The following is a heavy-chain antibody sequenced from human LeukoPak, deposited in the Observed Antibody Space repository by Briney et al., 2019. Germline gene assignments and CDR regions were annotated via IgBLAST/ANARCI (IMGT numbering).Heavy chain of an antibody. CDR3: ATDGVSWGSRPFEH. D-gene: IGHD3-10*01. Sequence: GASVKVSCNTSGYSFTNYHMHWVRLAPGQGLEWMGHIYPNTGGTSYAQRFQGRVTMTSDTSVSTVYIELSDLRSDDTAVYYCATDGVSWGSRPFEHWGQGTLVTVSS. V-gene: IGHV1-2*06. J-gene: IGHJ4*02. CDR1: GYSFTNYH. CDR2: IYPNTGGT.